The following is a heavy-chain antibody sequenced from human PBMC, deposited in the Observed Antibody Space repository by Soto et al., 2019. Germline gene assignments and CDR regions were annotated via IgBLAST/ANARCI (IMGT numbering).Heavy chain of an antibody. Sequence: QPGGSLRLSCAASGFTFSSYGMHWVRQAPGKGLEWVAVISYDGSNKYYADSVKGRFTISRDNSKNTLYLQMNSLRAEDTAVYYCAKGEYYYDSSGPWAFDIWGQGTMVTVSS. J-gene: IGHJ3*02. D-gene: IGHD3-22*01. CDR1: GFTFSSYG. V-gene: IGHV3-30*18. CDR2: ISYDGSNK. CDR3: AKGEYYYDSSGPWAFDI.